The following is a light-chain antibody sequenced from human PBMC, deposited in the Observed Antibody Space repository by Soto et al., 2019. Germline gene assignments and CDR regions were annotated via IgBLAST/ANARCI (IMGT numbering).Light chain of an antibody. V-gene: IGKV3-15*01. CDR2: DTY. CDR1: QSICSK. Sequence: EIVMTQSPATLSVSPGERATLSCRASQSICSKLAWYQQKPGQAPRLVIYDTYTRATGIPARFSGSGSGTEFTLTISSLQSEDFGVYYCQQYNNWFSITFGQGTRLEIK. J-gene: IGKJ5*01. CDR3: QQYNNWFSIT.